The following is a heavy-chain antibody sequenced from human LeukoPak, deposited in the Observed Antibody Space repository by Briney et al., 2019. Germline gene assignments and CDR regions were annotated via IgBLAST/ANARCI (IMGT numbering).Heavy chain of an antibody. V-gene: IGHV1-24*01. J-gene: IGHJ4*02. CDR1: GYTLTELS. CDR3: ARDRGFGD. D-gene: IGHD3-10*01. CDR2: FDPEDGET. Sequence: ASVKVSCKVSGYTLTELSMHWVRQAPGKGLEWMGGFDPEDGETIYAQKFQGRVTITADKSTSTAYMELSSLRSEDTAVYYCARDRGFGDWGQGTLVTVSS.